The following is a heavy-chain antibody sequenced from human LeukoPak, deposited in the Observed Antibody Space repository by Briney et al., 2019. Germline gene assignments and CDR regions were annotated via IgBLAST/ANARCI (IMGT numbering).Heavy chain of an antibody. V-gene: IGHV1-18*01. Sequence: ASVKVSCKASGYTFTSYGISWVRQAPGQGLEWMGWISAYNGNTNYAQKLQGRVTMTTDTSTSTAYMELRSLRSDDTAVYYCARDDIVVVPAAADAFDIWGQGTKVTVSS. CDR2: ISAYNGNT. CDR1: GYTFTSYG. D-gene: IGHD2-2*01. J-gene: IGHJ3*02. CDR3: ARDDIVVVPAAADAFDI.